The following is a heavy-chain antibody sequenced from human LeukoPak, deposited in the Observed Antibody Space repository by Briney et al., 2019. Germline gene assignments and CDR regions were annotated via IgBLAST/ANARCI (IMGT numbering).Heavy chain of an antibody. CDR1: GFTFSNAW. D-gene: IGHD6-13*01. V-gene: IGHV3-15*01. CDR2: IKSETDGGTT. Sequence: PGGSLRLSCAASGFTFSNAWMSWVRQAPGKGLEWVGRIKSETDGGTTDYAAPVKGRFTISRDDSKNTLYLQMNSLKTEDTAVYYCTTAHQQMLGMDVWGQGTTVTVSS. J-gene: IGHJ6*02. CDR3: TTAHQQMLGMDV.